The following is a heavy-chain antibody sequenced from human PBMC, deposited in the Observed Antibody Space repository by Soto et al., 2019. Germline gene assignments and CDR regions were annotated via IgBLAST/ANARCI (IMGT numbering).Heavy chain of an antibody. CDR3: ARHRNFFDY. CDR2: ISPYNGHT. J-gene: IGHJ4*02. V-gene: IGHV1-18*01. CDR1: GYTFNNYG. Sequence: QDQLVHSGAEVKKPGASVKVSCKASGYTFNNYGITWVRQAPGQGLEWMGWISPYNGHTNYAQKLQGRVTMTTDTSTSTAYMELRSLGSDDTAVYYCARHRNFFDYWGQGTLVTVSS.